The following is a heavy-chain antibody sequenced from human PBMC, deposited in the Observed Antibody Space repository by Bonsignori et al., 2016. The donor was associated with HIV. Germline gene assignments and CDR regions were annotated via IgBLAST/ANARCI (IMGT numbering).Heavy chain of an antibody. J-gene: IGHJ4*02. CDR3: ARRGIGCSGTSCFEY. V-gene: IGHV5-51*01. D-gene: IGHD2-15*01. Sequence: VRQMPGKGLEWMGIIYPVDSDTRYSPSFQGQVTISVDKATSTAYLQWNNLKASDTAKYYCARRGIGCSGTSCFEYWGRGTLVTVSS. CDR2: IYPVDSDT.